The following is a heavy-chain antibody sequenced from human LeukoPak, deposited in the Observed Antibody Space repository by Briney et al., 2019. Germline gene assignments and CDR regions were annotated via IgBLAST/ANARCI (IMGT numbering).Heavy chain of an antibody. CDR2: IYPGDSDT. CDR3: ARHPGRDGYNLYYFDY. V-gene: IGHV5-51*01. CDR1: GYSFTSYW. D-gene: IGHD5-24*01. J-gene: IGHJ4*02. Sequence: GESLKISCKGSGYSFTSYWIGWVRQMPGKGLEWMGIIYPGDSDTRYSPSFQGQVTISADKSISTAYLQWSSLKASDAAMYYCARHPGRDGYNLYYFDYWGQGTLVTVSS.